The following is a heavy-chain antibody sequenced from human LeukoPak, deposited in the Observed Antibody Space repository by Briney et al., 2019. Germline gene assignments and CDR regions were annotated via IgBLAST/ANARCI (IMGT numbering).Heavy chain of an antibody. V-gene: IGHV3-15*01. CDR2: IKSKTDGGTT. J-gene: IGHJ4*02. CDR3: TTDVLLWFGDYGY. Sequence: GGSLRLSCAASGFTFRNAWMSWVRQAPGKGLDWVGRIKSKTDGGTTDYAAPVKGRFTISRDDSKNTLYLQMNSLKTEDTAVYYSTTDVLLWFGDYGYWGQGTLVTVSS. D-gene: IGHD3-10*01. CDR1: GFTFRNAW.